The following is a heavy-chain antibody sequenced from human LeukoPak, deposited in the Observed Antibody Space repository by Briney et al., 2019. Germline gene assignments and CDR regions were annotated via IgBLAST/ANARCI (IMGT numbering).Heavy chain of an antibody. CDR2: INPNSGGT. CDR3: ARAPGGWYWVWSAP. CDR1: GYTFTGYY. J-gene: IGHJ5*02. D-gene: IGHD6-19*01. V-gene: IGHV1-2*02. Sequence: ASVKVSCKASGYTFTGYYMHWVRQAPGQGLEWMGWINPNSGGTNYAQKFQGRVTMTRDTSISTAYMELSRLRSDDTAVYYCARAPGGWYWVWSAPWGQEPRVTFP.